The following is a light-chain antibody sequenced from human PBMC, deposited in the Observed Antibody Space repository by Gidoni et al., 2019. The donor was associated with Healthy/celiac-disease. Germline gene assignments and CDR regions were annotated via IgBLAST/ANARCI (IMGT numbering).Light chain of an antibody. J-gene: IGLJ2*01. CDR2: EGS. Sequence: QSALNQPASVSGSPGQSITIACTGTSSDVGRYNLVSWYQQHPGKAPKLMSYEGSKRLSGVSNRFSGAKSGNTASLTIAGLQAEDGADDYWCSYAGRVVFGGGTKLTVL. CDR1: SSDVGRYNL. V-gene: IGLV2-23*01. CDR3: CSYAGRVV.